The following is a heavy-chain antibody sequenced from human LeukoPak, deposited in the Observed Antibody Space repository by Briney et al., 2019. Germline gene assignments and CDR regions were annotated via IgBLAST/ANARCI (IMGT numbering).Heavy chain of an antibody. CDR2: IIPIVGIA. CDR1: GGTFSSYT. D-gene: IGHD3-10*01. V-gene: IGHV1-69*02. CDR3: ARPRRGGIDY. J-gene: IGHJ4*02. Sequence: ASGKVSCKASGGTFSSYTISWVRQAPGQGLEWMGRIIPIVGIANCAHKFQGRVTIIAAKCTSTAYMDLSRLRSEDTAVYSCARPRRGGIDYWGQGTLVTVSS.